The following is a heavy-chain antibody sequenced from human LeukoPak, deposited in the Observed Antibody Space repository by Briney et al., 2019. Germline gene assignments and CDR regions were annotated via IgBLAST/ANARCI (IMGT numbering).Heavy chain of an antibody. CDR3: ARGPSSNWSGLDF. CDR1: GFSFSGHW. J-gene: IGHJ4*02. V-gene: IGHV3-74*01. CDR2: ISPTGSTT. Sequence: GGSLRLSCAASGFSFSGHWTHWARHLPGKGLVWVSRISPTGSTTSYADSVKGRFTVSRDNAKNTLYLQVNNLRAEDTAVYYCARGPSSNWSGLDFWGQGTLLTVSS. D-gene: IGHD6-13*01.